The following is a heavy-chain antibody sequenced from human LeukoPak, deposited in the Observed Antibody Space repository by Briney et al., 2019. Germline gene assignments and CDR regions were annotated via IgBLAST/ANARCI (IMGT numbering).Heavy chain of an antibody. Sequence: GVLRLSCAASGFTFSIHGMHWVRQAPGKGLEWVAAISDSGANTYYADNVKGRFTISRDNSKSTLYLQMNSLRAEDTALYYCASRDPCSGGTCYALSYWGQGTLVTVSS. CDR3: ASRDPCSGGTCYALSY. CDR1: GFTFSIHG. D-gene: IGHD2-15*01. V-gene: IGHV3-23*01. CDR2: ISDSGANT. J-gene: IGHJ4*02.